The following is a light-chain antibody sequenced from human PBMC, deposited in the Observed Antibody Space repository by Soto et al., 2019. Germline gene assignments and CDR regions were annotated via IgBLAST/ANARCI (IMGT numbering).Light chain of an antibody. CDR2: EVS. CDR3: SSYTSSSTPYV. V-gene: IGLV2-14*01. Sequence: QSALTQPASVSGSPGQSITISCTGTSSDVGGYNYVSWYQQQPRKAPKLMVYEVSHRPSGVSNRFSGYKSGNTAALTISGLQAEDEADYYCSSYTSSSTPYVFGTGTKLTVL. CDR1: SSDVGGYNY. J-gene: IGLJ1*01.